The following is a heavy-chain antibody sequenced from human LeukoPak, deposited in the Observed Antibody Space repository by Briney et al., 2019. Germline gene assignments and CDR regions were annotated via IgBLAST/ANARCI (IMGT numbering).Heavy chain of an antibody. Sequence: ASVKVSCKASGYTFTSYDINWVRQAPGQGLEWMGIINPSGGSTSYAQKFQGRVTMTRDTSTSTVYMELSSLRSEDTAVYYCARVGPDTAMVTPPHFDYWGQGTLVTVSS. CDR1: GYTFTSYD. CDR3: ARVGPDTAMVTPPHFDY. CDR2: INPSGGST. J-gene: IGHJ4*02. D-gene: IGHD5-18*01. V-gene: IGHV1-46*01.